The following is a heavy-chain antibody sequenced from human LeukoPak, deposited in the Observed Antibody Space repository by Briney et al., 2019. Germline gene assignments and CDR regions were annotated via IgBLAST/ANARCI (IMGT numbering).Heavy chain of an antibody. Sequence: ASVKVSCKASGYTFTIYGISWVRQAPGQGLEWMGWISAYNGNTNYAQKLQGRVTMTTDTSTSTAYMELRSLRSDDTAVYYCARADPVLRYFDWLPNPFDYWGQGTLVTVSS. CDR3: ARADPVLRYFDWLPNPFDY. CDR1: GYTFTIYG. D-gene: IGHD3-9*01. CDR2: ISAYNGNT. J-gene: IGHJ4*02. V-gene: IGHV1-18*01.